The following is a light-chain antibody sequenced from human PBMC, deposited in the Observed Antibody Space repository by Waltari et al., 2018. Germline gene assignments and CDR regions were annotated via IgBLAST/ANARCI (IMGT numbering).Light chain of an antibody. CDR1: QSVLFHSNSKNY. J-gene: IGKJ1*01. V-gene: IGKV4-1*01. CDR3: QQFYTTPPT. CDR2: WAS. Sequence: DIVMTQSPDSLAVSLGERATINCTSSQSVLFHSNSKNYLAWYQQKPGQPPKLLIYWASTRESGVPDRFGGSGSGTDFTLTISSLQAEDVAVYYCQQFYTTPPTFGQGTKVEIK.